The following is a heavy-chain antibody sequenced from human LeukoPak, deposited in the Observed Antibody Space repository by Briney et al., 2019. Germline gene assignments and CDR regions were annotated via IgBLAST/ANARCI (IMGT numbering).Heavy chain of an antibody. CDR3: ARGSYCGGDCYSETSRYFFDY. J-gene: IGHJ4*02. V-gene: IGHV4-34*01. CDR1: GESFSDYN. Sequence: SETLSLTCAVSGESFSDYNWSWIRQPPGKGLEWIGKINHSGGTIYNPTLKNRVTISADTSKTQFSLKLTSVTAADTAVYFCARGSYCGGDCYSETSRYFFDYWGQGTLVTVSS. D-gene: IGHD2-21*02. CDR2: INHSGGT.